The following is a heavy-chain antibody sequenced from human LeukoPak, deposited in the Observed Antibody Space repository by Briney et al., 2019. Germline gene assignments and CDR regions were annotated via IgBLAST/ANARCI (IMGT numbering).Heavy chain of an antibody. CDR3: TEHTGRRPTTAGY. D-gene: IGHD2-21*01. Sequence: GGSLRLSCAASGFTFSSYAMHWVRQAPGKGLEWVAVISYDGSNKYYADSVKGRFTISRDNSKNTLYLQMNSLRAEDTAVYYYTEHTGRRPTTAGYWGQGTLVTVSS. CDR1: GFTFSSYA. V-gene: IGHV3-30*04. J-gene: IGHJ4*02. CDR2: ISYDGSNK.